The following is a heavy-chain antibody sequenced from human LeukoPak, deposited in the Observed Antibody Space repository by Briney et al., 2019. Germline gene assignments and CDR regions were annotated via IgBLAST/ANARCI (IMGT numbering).Heavy chain of an antibody. V-gene: IGHV4-59*08. J-gene: IGHJ4*02. CDR1: GGSISSYY. CDR2: IYYSGST. CDR3: AKSRDGYNNYQFDY. Sequence: SETLSLTCTASGGSISSYYWSWIRQPPGKGLEWIGFIYYSGSTNYNPSLKSRVTISVDTSKNQFSLKLSSVTAADMGVYYCAKSRDGYNNYQFDYWGQGTLVTVSS. D-gene: IGHD5-24*01.